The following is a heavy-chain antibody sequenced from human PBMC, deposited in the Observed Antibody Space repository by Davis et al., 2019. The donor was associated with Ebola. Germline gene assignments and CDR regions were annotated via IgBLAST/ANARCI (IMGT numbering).Heavy chain of an antibody. CDR2: IWYDGSNK. V-gene: IGHV3-33*01. CDR1: GFTFSSYG. J-gene: IGHJ4*02. CDR3: AREGVIYDSSGYSIDY. D-gene: IGHD3-22*01. Sequence: GGSLRLSCAASGFTFSSYGMHWVRQAPGKGLEWVAVIWYDGSNKYYADSVKGRFTISRDNSKNTLYLQMNSLRAEDMAVYYCAREGVIYDSSGYSIDYWGQGTLVTISS.